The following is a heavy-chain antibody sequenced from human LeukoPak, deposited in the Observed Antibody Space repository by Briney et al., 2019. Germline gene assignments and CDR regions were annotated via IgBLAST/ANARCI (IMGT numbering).Heavy chain of an antibody. CDR3: ARGLCCGESRPYYYDY. Sequence: PETPSLTCADSGGSPIGDYWSGSRDPPGKGLEWIVEINDGGSTNYNPSLMSRVTISVDTSMNQFSLKLSSVTAADTAHYYCARGLCCGESRPYYYDYWGQGNLVTVST. J-gene: IGHJ4*02. CDR1: GGSPIGDY. D-gene: IGHD3-10*01. CDR2: INDGGST. V-gene: IGHV4-34*01.